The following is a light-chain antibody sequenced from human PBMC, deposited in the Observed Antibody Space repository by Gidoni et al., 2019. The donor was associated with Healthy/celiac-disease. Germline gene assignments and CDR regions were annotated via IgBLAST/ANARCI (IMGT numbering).Light chain of an antibody. V-gene: IGKV1-39*01. CDR3: NQSYGPRFI. CDR2: AAS. Sequence: DIQMTQSPSSLSASVGDRVTITCRASQSISSYLNWYQQKPGKAPKLLIYAASSLQSGVPSRFGGSGSGPVFPSPSSSLHPEVFQPYSCNQSYGPRFIFGLGPKWISN. CDR1: QSISSY. J-gene: IGKJ3*01.